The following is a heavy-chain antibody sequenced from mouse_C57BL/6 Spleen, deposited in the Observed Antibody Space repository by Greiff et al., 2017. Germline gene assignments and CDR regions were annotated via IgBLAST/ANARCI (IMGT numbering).Heavy chain of an antibody. Sequence: EVQRVESGPGLVKPSQSLSFTCSVTGYSITSGYYWNWLRQFPGNKLEWMGYISYDGSNNYNPSLKNRISITPDTSKNQLFLKLNSVTTEDTATYYCARDKIYSDFAYWGQGTLVTVAA. CDR2: ISYDGSN. CDR3: ARDKIYSDFAY. D-gene: IGHD2-4*01. J-gene: IGHJ3*01. V-gene: IGHV3-6*01. CDR1: GYSITSGYY.